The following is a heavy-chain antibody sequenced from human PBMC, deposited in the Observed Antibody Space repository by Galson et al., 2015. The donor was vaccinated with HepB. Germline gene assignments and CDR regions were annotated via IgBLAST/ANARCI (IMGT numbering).Heavy chain of an antibody. CDR1: GFTFSGSA. J-gene: IGHJ5*02. D-gene: IGHD2-2*01. CDR2: IRSKADSYAT. V-gene: IGHV3-73*01. Sequence: SLRLSCAASGFTFSGSAMHWVRQASGKGLEWVGRIRSKADSYATAYAASVKGRFTISRDDSKNTAYPQMNSLKTEDTAVYFCTRRYCSSTSCYAGYNWFDPWGQGTLVTVSS. CDR3: TRRYCSSTSCYAGYNWFDP.